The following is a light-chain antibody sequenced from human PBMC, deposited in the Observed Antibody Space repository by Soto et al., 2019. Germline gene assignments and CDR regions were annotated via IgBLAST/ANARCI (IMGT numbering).Light chain of an antibody. J-gene: IGKJ1*01. V-gene: IGKV1-5*01. Sequence: DIQMTQSPSTLSASVGDRVTITCRASQSISSWLAWYQQKPGKAPKLLIYDASSLESGVPSRFSGSGSGTEFTLTISSLQPDDFATYYCQRSGWTFGQRTKVEIK. CDR1: QSISSW. CDR3: QRSGWT. CDR2: DAS.